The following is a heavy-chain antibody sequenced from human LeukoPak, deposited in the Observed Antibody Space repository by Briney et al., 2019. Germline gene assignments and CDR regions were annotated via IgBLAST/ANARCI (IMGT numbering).Heavy chain of an antibody. Sequence: ASVKVSCKVSGYTLTELSMHWVRQAPGKGLEWMGGFDPEDGETIYAQKFQGRVTMTRDTSTSTVYMELSSLRSEDTAVYYCARDSSTHGAYFDSWGQGTLVTVSS. CDR2: FDPEDGET. CDR1: GYTLTELS. J-gene: IGHJ4*02. V-gene: IGHV1-24*01. D-gene: IGHD6-13*01. CDR3: ARDSSTHGAYFDS.